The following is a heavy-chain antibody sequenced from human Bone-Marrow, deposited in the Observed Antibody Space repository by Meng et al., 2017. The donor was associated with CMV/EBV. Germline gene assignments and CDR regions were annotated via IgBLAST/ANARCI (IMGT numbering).Heavy chain of an antibody. J-gene: IGHJ3*02. CDR2: ISSSSSYI. CDR1: GFTFSSYS. V-gene: IGHV3-21*01. D-gene: IGHD3-3*01. Sequence: GESLKISCAASGFTFSSYSMNWVRQAPGKGLEWVSSISSSSSYIYYADSVKGRFTISRDNAKNSLYLQMNSLRAEDTAVYYCASSADYDFWSGYYSIDAFDIWGQGTMVTVSS. CDR3: ASSADYDFWSGYYSIDAFDI.